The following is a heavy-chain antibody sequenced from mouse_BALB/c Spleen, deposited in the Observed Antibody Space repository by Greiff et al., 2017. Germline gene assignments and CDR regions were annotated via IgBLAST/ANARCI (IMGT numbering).Heavy chain of an antibody. Sequence: EVKLVESGGGLVQPGGSLKLSCAASGFTFSSYGMSWVRQTPDKRLELVATINSNGGSTYYPDSVKGRFTISRDNAKNTLYLQMSSLKSEDTAMYYCARRVITTGFLDYWGQGTSVTVSS. D-gene: IGHD2-4*01. CDR1: GFTFSSYG. CDR2: INSNGGST. J-gene: IGHJ4*01. CDR3: ARRVITTGFLDY. V-gene: IGHV5-6-3*01.